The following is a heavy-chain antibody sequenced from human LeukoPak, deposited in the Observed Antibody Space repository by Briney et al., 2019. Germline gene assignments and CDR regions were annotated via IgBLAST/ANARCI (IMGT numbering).Heavy chain of an antibody. Sequence: GESLQISCEGSGYIFPSFWIGWVRQMPGKGLEWMGIIYPGDSDTRYSPSFQGQVTISADKSISTAYLQWSSLKASDTAMYYCARQYCSSTSCENWFDPWGQGILVTVSS. D-gene: IGHD2-2*01. J-gene: IGHJ5*02. CDR3: ARQYCSSTSCENWFDP. CDR2: IYPGDSDT. V-gene: IGHV5-51*01. CDR1: GYIFPSFW.